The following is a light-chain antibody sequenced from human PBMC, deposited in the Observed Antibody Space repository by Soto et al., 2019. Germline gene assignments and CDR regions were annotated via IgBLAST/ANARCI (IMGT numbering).Light chain of an antibody. Sequence: EIVLTQSPGTLSLSPGERATLSFRASQSVSSNYLAWYQQKPGQAPRLLIYSASSRATGIPDRFSGSGSGTDFTLTIRRLEPEDFAVYYCQQYGSSGTFGQGTKVDIK. J-gene: IGKJ1*01. V-gene: IGKV3-20*01. CDR3: QQYGSSGT. CDR2: SAS. CDR1: QSVSSNY.